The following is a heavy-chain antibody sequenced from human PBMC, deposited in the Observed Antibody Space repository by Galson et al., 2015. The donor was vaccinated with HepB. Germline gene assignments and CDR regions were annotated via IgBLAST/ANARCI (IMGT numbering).Heavy chain of an antibody. CDR1: GFTVSSNQ. Sequence: SLRLSCAASGFTVSSNQISWVRQAPGKGLERVSVMYSGGNTYYADSVKGRFTISRDKPKNTLYLQMNSLRVEDTAVYYCAGGSYDFWTNWGQGTLVTVSS. D-gene: IGHD3-3*01. CDR3: AGGSYDFWTN. CDR2: MYSGGNT. V-gene: IGHV3-66*01. J-gene: IGHJ4*02.